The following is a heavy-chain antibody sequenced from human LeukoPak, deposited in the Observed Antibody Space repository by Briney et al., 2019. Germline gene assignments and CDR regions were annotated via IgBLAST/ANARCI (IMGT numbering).Heavy chain of an antibody. Sequence: QTGGSLRLSCAATGFSFSSYALSWVRQAPGKGLEWVSAISSGGDRTYYADSVTGRFTISRDNSKNMLFLQMSSLRAEDAAMYYCTREAIATGCAYDWGQGTLVTVFS. CDR1: GFSFSSYA. D-gene: IGHD3-16*01. CDR3: TREAIATGCAYD. CDR2: ISSGGDRT. J-gene: IGHJ4*02. V-gene: IGHV3-23*01.